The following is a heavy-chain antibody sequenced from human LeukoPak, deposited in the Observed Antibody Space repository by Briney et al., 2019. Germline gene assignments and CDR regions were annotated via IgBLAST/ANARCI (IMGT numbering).Heavy chain of an antibody. V-gene: IGHV1-69*06. Sequence: SVKVSCKASGGTFSSYAISWVRQAPGQGLEWMGGIIPIFGTANYAQKFQGRVTITADKSTSTAYMELSSLRSEDTAVYYCAAFPLTYGSGSYDYYFDYWGQGTLVTVSS. J-gene: IGHJ4*02. CDR2: IIPIFGTA. D-gene: IGHD3-10*01. CDR3: AAFPLTYGSGSYDYYFDY. CDR1: GGTFSSYA.